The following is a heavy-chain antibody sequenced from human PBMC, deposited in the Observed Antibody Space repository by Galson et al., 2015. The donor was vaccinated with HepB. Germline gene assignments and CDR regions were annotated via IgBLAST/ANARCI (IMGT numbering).Heavy chain of an antibody. D-gene: IGHD6-13*01. CDR2: MSGSGGTT. Sequence: SLRLSCAASGFPFSSYAITWVRQAPGKGLEWVSAMSGSGGTTYYADSVKGRFTISRDNSKNTMYLQMNSLRAEDTAVYYFARGWPPDGWGQGTTVTVSS. CDR1: GFPFSSYA. J-gene: IGHJ6*02. CDR3: ARGWPPDG. V-gene: IGHV3-23*01.